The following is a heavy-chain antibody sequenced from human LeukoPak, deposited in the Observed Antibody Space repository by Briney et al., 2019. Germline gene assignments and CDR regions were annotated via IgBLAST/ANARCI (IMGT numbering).Heavy chain of an antibody. CDR2: INEHGTIT. CDR1: GFTFSTYW. J-gene: IGHJ4*02. Sequence: GGSLRLSCAASGFTFSTYWMHWVRQTPGEGLVWVSRINEHGTITDYADSVKDRFTISRDNAKNTLYLHMNSLRAEDTAVYYCARDWVIDGYNSPAYFDYWGQGTLVTVSS. CDR3: ARDWVIDGYNSPAYFDY. V-gene: IGHV3-74*01. D-gene: IGHD5-24*01.